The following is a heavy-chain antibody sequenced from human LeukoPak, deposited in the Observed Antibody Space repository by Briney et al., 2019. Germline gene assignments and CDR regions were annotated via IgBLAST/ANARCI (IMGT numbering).Heavy chain of an antibody. D-gene: IGHD1-26*01. CDR2: ISYDGSNK. V-gene: IGHV3-30*18. CDR3: AKGGSPRYYYGMDG. J-gene: IGHJ6*02. Sequence: GGSLRLSCAASGFTFSSYGMHWVRQAPGKGLEWGAVISYDGSNKYYAYSVKGRFTISRDNSKNTLHLQMNSLRAEDTAVYYCAKGGSPRYYYGMDGWGQGTTVTVSS. CDR1: GFTFSSYG.